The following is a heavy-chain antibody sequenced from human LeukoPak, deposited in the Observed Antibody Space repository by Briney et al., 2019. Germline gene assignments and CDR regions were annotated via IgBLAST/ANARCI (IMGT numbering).Heavy chain of an antibody. CDR2: INPSGGST. CDR3: ARGYQLLFNLGPNFAY. Sequence: GASVKVSCKASGYTFTSYYMHWVRQAPGQGLEWMGIINPSGGSTSYAQKFQGRVTMTRNMSTSTVYMELSSLRSEDTAVYYFARGYQLLFNLGPNFAYWGQGTLVTVSS. D-gene: IGHD2-2*01. V-gene: IGHV1-46*01. CDR1: GYTFTSYY. J-gene: IGHJ4*02.